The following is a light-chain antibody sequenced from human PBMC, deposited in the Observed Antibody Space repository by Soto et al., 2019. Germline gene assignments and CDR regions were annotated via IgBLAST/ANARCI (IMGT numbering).Light chain of an antibody. J-gene: IGKJ4*01. CDR1: QSVSSI. CDR3: QQYITWPLT. V-gene: IGKV3-15*01. CDR2: GAS. Sequence: EIVMTQSPATLSVSPGERATLSCRASQSVSSILGWYQQKPGQAPRLLLYGASTRATGIPARFSGSGSGTEFTLHISSLQYADFAMYYCQQYITWPLTFGGGTKVEIK.